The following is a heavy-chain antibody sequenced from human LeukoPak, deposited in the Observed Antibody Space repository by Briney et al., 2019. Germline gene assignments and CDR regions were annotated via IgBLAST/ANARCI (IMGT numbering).Heavy chain of an antibody. Sequence: GGSLRLSCATPGFNVSRNYMTWVRQATGKGLEWVSVIHSDGSTYYADSVKGRFTISRDNSKNTLYLQMNSLRPEDTGLYFCARERDFDSSLLYWGQGTLVTVSS. CDR1: GFNVSRNY. D-gene: IGHD3-22*01. CDR3: ARERDFDSSLLY. V-gene: IGHV3-66*02. CDR2: IHSDGST. J-gene: IGHJ4*02.